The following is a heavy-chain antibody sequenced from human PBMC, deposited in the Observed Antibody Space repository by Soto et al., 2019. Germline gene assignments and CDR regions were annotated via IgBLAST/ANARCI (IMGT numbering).Heavy chain of an antibody. Sequence: EVQLLESGGGLVQPGGSLKLSCAASGFAFSSYAMSWVSQASGKGLEWVSAISGSGGNKYYAGFVKGRFTISRDNSKNTLYLQMNSLRAEDTAVYYCAKAPLIDSRLGKLSTYYYYGMDVWGQGTTVTVSS. CDR2: ISGSGGNK. D-gene: IGHD3-16*02. V-gene: IGHV3-23*01. J-gene: IGHJ6*02. CDR3: AKAPLIDSRLGKLSTYYYYGMDV. CDR1: GFAFSSYA.